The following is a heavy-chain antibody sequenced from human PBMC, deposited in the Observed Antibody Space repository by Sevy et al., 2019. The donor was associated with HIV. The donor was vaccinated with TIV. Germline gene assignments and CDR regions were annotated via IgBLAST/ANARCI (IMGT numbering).Heavy chain of an antibody. V-gene: IGHV4-31*03. J-gene: IGHJ6*02. CDR2: IFYSGST. D-gene: IGHD6-6*01. CDR3: ARDRYSSSPWDYFNALDV. Sequence: SETLSLTCTVSGGSISSNGYYWSWIRQHPGKGLEWIGYIFYSGSTYYNPSLKSRVSISVDTSKNEFSLKLISVTAADTAVYYCARDRYSSSPWDYFNALDVWGQGTTVTVSS. CDR1: GGSISSNGYY.